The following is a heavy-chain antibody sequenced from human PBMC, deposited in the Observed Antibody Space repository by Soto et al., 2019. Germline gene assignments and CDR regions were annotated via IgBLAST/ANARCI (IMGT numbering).Heavy chain of an antibody. J-gene: IGHJ6*02. V-gene: IGHV3-30*18. Sequence: GGSLRLSCAASGFTFSSYGMHWVRQAPGKGLEWVAVISYDGSNKYYADSVKGRFTISRDNSKNTLYLQMNNLRAEDTAVYYCAKDQAYYDFWSGYYPNYYYYGMDVWGQGTTVTVYS. CDR3: AKDQAYYDFWSGYYPNYYYYGMDV. D-gene: IGHD3-3*01. CDR1: GFTFSSYG. CDR2: ISYDGSNK.